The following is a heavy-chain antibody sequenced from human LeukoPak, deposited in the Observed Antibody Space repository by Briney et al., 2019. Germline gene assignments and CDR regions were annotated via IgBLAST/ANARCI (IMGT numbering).Heavy chain of an antibody. J-gene: IGHJ4*02. V-gene: IGHV4-59*01. Sequence: SETLSLTCTVSGGSISSYYRSWIRQPPGKGLEWIGYIYYSGSTNYNPSLKSRVTISVDTSKNQFSLKLSSVTAADTAVYYCARVSGYLYYFDYWGQGTLVTVSS. CDR1: GGSISSYY. CDR2: IYYSGST. CDR3: ARVSGYLYYFDY. D-gene: IGHD5-12*01.